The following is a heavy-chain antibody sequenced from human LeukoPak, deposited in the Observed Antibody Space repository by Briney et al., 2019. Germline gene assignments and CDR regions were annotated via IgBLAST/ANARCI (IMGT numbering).Heavy chain of an antibody. V-gene: IGHV3-23*01. CDR2: IRSSGNT. D-gene: IGHD3-9*01. J-gene: IGHJ4*02. CDR1: GFTFSRSA. CDR3: VKGRRSEDGLDF. Sequence: GGSLRLSCAASGFTFSRSAMTWVRQTPGKGLDWVSTIRSSGNTSDARSVKGRFTISRDNSKNMLYLQMNSLRAEDTVVYYCVKGRRSEDGLDFGGQGTLVTVSS.